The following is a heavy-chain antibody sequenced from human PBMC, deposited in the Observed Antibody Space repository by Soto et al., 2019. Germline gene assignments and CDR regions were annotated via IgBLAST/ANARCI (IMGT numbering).Heavy chain of an antibody. CDR1: GFTLSAYS. D-gene: IGHD3-16*01. CDR3: ARPHLDRPTYYGLDV. Sequence: EVQLVESGGGLVQPGGSLRLSCAASGFTLSAYSMNWVRQAPGKGLEWISFINSGSDTIYYGDSVKGRFTISRDNAKNALYLQMNSLRDDHTAVYYCARPHLDRPTYYGLDVWGQGTTVTVSS. CDR2: INSGSDTI. V-gene: IGHV3-48*02. J-gene: IGHJ6*02.